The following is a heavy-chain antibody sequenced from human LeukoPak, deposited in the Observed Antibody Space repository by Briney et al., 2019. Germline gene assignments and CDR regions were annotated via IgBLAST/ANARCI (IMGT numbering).Heavy chain of an antibody. V-gene: IGHV3-23*01. CDR2: ISGSGGST. CDR3: SLSGYSSSWYSGDAFDI. Sequence: GGSLRLSCAASGFTFSSYAMSWVRQAPGKGLEWVSTISGSGGSTYYADSVKGRFTISRDNSKNTLYLQMNSLRAEDTAVYYCSLSGYSSSWYSGDAFDIWGQGTMVTVPS. J-gene: IGHJ3*02. D-gene: IGHD6-13*01. CDR1: GFTFSSYA.